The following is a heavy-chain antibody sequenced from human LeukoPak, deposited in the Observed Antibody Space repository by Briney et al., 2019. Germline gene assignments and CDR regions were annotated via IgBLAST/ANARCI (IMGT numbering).Heavy chain of an antibody. CDR3: ARKGAECRSTSCSGRWYFDL. CDR2: IYYSGST. CDR1: GGSFTSSSYY. D-gene: IGHD2-2*01. Sequence: SETLSLTCTVSGGSFTSSSYYWGWIRQPPGKGLEWIGSIYYSGSTYYNPSLKSRVTISVDTSKNQFSLKLSSVTAADTAVYYCARKGAECRSTSCSGRWYFDLWGRGTVVTVSS. J-gene: IGHJ2*01. V-gene: IGHV4-39*07.